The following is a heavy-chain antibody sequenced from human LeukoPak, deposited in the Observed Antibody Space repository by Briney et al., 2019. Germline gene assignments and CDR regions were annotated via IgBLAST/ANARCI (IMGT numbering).Heavy chain of an antibody. Sequence: ASVKVSCKTSGYSVNAYNMHWVRQAPGQGLEWMAWVNHKSGAANYAQKFQGRVNMTWDTSISTAYMELRRLRSDDTAVYYCAREYILTRYYGDFWGQGTLVTVSS. J-gene: IGHJ4*02. CDR2: VNHKSGAA. V-gene: IGHV1-2*02. CDR1: GYSVNAYN. D-gene: IGHD3-9*01. CDR3: AREYILTRYYGDF.